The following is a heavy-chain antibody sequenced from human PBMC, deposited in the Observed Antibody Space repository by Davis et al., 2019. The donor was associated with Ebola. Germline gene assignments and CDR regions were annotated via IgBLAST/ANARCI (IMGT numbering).Heavy chain of an antibody. V-gene: IGHV4-39*01. CDR3: ARQWCITIFGVVTPYYFDY. Sequence: PSETLSLTCTVSGGSISSSSYYWGSIRHPPFTSLVWIASIYYSGSIYYNPSLKSRVTISIDTSTNHFSLKLRSVTAADTAVYYCARQWCITIFGVVTPYYFDYWGQGTLVTVSS. J-gene: IGHJ4*02. D-gene: IGHD3-3*01. CDR2: IYYSGSI. CDR1: GGSISSSSYY.